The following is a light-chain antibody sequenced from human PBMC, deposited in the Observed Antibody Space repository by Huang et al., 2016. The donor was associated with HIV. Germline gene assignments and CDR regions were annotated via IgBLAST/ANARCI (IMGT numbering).Light chain of an antibody. CDR1: QGISSY. CDR3: QQLNSYPEGFT. J-gene: IGKJ3*01. CDR2: AAS. V-gene: IGKV1-9*01. Sequence: IQLTQSPSSLSASVGDRVTITCRASQGISSYLAWYQQKPGKAPKLLIYAASTLQRGVPSRFSCSGSGTDFTLTISSLQPEDFATYYCQQLNSYPEGFTFGPGTKVDIK.